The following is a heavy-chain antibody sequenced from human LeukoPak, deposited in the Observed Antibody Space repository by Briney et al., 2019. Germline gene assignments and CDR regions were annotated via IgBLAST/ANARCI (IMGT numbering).Heavy chain of an antibody. CDR1: GGSISSYY. V-gene: IGHV4-59*01. D-gene: IGHD4-23*01. CDR3: ARQLLHVRGPFDY. J-gene: IGHJ4*02. CDR2: IYYSGST. Sequence: LSETLSLTCTVSGGSISSYYWSWIRQPPGKGLEWIGYIYYSGSTNYNPSLKSRVTISVDTSKNQFSLKLRSVTAGDTAVYYCARQLLHVRGPFDYWGQGTLVTVP.